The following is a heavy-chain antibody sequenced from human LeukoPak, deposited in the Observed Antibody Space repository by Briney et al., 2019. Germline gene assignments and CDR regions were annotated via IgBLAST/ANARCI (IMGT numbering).Heavy chain of an antibody. CDR2: IYYSGST. V-gene: IGHV4-59*01. J-gene: IGHJ5*02. CDR3: ARDGPLGWFDP. CDR1: GGSISCYY. Sequence: PSETLSLTCTVSGGSISCYYWSWIRQPPGKGLEWIGYIYYSGSTNYNPSLKSRVTISVDTSKNQFSLKLSSVTAADTAVYYCARDGPLGWFDPWGQGTLVTVSS.